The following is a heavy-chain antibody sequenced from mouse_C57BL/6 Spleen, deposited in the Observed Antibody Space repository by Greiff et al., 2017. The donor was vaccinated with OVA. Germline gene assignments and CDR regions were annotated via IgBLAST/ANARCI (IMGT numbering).Heavy chain of an antibody. CDR3: ARYDYDGYFEV. J-gene: IGHJ1*03. Sequence: VQLQQSGAELARPGASVKMSCKASGYTFTSYTMHWVKQRPGQGLEWIGYINPSSGYTKYNQKFKDKATLTADKSSSTAYMQLSSLTSEDSAVYYGARYDYDGYFEVWGTGTTVTVSS. CDR2: INPSSGYT. V-gene: IGHV1-4*01. D-gene: IGHD2-4*01. CDR1: GYTFTSYT.